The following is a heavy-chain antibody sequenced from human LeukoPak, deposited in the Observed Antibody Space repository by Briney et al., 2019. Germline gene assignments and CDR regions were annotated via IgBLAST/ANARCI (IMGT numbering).Heavy chain of an antibody. CDR3: ARASGYYYYYYMDV. CDR1: GGSISSYY. CDR2: IYYSGST. D-gene: IGHD3-10*01. Sequence: SETLSLTCTVSGGSISSYYWSWIRQPPGKGLEWIGYIYYSGSTNYNPSLKSRVTISVDTSKNQFSLKLSSVTAADTAVYYCARASGYYYYYYMDVWGKGTTVTISS. V-gene: IGHV4-59*01. J-gene: IGHJ6*03.